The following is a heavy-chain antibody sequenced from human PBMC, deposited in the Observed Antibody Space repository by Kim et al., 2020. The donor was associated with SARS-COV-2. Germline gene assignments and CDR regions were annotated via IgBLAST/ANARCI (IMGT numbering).Heavy chain of an antibody. Sequence: GESLKISCKGSGYSFTNHWIAWVRQMPGKGLEWMGIIYPGDSDTKYSPSFEGQVTISVDMPTSTAYLQWRSLEASDTAIYYCARRGPDKWQPSVMDVWGQATAGPVSS. CDR2: IYPGDSDT. CDR1: GYSFTNHW. J-gene: IGHJ6*02. V-gene: IGHV5-51*04. CDR3: ARRGPDKWQPSVMDV. D-gene: IGHD1-26*01.